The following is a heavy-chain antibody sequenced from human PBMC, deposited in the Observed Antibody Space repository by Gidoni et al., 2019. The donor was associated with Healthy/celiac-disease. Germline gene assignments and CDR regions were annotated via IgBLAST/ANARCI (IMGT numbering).Heavy chain of an antibody. CDR2: IYYSGST. V-gene: IGHV4-39*01. Sequence: DGLEWIGSIYYSGSTYYNPSLKSRVTISVDTSKNQFSLKLSSVTAADTAVYYCARRPFTMVRGGDYWGQGTLVTVSS. J-gene: IGHJ4*02. CDR3: ARRPFTMVRGGDY. D-gene: IGHD3-10*01.